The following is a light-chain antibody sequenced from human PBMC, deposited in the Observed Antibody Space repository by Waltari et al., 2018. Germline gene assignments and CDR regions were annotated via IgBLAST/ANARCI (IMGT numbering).Light chain of an antibody. CDR2: HNT. J-gene: IGLJ2*01. CDR3: QSYDSSLSDVV. V-gene: IGLV1-40*01. Sequence: QSVLTQPPSVSGAPGQRVTISCTGSSSNFGSGYDVHWYQPLPGTAPKLLIYHNTNRPAGVPDRCSGSKSGTSASLAITGLQAEDEADYYCQSYDSSLSDVVFGGGTKLTVL. CDR1: SSNFGSGYD.